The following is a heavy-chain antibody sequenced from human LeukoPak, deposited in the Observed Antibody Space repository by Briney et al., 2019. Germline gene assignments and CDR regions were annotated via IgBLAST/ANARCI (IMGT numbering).Heavy chain of an antibody. D-gene: IGHD2-2*01. V-gene: IGHV3-23*01. J-gene: IGHJ5*01. Sequence: GGSLRLSCAASGITFSSYAMTWVRQAPGKGLERVSVISGSAGTTYYGDSVKGRFTISRDNSKNTLYLQMNSLRAEDTAVYYCAKNDVVGVPAKWIDSWGQGTLVTVSS. CDR3: AKNDVVGVPAKWIDS. CDR1: GITFSSYA. CDR2: ISGSAGTT.